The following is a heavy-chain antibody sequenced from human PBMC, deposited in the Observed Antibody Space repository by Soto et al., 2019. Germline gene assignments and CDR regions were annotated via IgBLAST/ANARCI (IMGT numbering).Heavy chain of an antibody. J-gene: IGHJ6*02. D-gene: IGHD6-6*01. CDR2: IIPIFGTA. V-gene: IGHV1-69*06. Sequence: SVKVSCKASGGTFSSYAISWVRQAPGQGLEWMGGIIPIFGTANYAQKFQGRVAITADKSTSTAYMELSSLRSEDTAVYYCARSSDSSSSFYYYYGMDVWGQGTTVTVSS. CDR3: ARSSDSSSSFYYYYGMDV. CDR1: GGTFSSYA.